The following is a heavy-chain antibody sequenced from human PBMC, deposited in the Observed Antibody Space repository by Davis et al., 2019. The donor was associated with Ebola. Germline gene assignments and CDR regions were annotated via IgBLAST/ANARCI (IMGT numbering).Heavy chain of an antibody. V-gene: IGHV3-7*03. CDR2: IKEDGSEK. D-gene: IGHD7-27*01. J-gene: IGHJ6*02. CDR3: ATSQRVPWGYYFYGMDV. CDR1: GFTLSRYW. Sequence: GGSLRLSCAASGFTLSRYWMSWVRQAPGKGLEWVANIKEDGSEKWYVNSVKGRCTISRDNAKNSLYLQMNSLRGEDTAVYYCATSQRVPWGYYFYGMDVWGQGTTVTVSS.